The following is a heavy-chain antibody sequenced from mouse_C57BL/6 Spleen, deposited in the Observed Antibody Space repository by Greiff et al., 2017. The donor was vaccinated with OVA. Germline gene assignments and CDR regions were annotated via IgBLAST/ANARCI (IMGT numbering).Heavy chain of an antibody. V-gene: IGHV5-4*01. Sequence: EVQLVESGGGLVKPGGSLKLSCAASGFTFSSYAMSWVRQTPEKRLEWVATISDGGSYTYYPDNVKGRFTLSRDNAKNNLYLQMSHLKSEDTAMYYCARDITTVVATDWYFDVWGTGTTVTVSS. J-gene: IGHJ1*03. CDR1: GFTFSSYA. CDR2: ISDGGSYT. D-gene: IGHD1-1*01. CDR3: ARDITTVVATDWYFDV.